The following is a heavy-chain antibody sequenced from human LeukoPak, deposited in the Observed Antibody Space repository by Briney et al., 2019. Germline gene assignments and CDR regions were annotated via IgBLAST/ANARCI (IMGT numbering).Heavy chain of an antibody. J-gene: IGHJ4*02. CDR1: GITLSSYG. CDR2: MRYDGSNR. CDR3: AKAGPMKLQHYFDY. V-gene: IGHV3-30*02. Sequence: GGSLRLSCAASGITLSSYGMHWVRQAPGKGLEWVAFMRYDGSNRYYTDSVKARFTTYRDSSKNTLYLQMNSLRAEDTAVYYCAKAGPMKLQHYFDYWGQGTLVTVSS. D-gene: IGHD3-22*01.